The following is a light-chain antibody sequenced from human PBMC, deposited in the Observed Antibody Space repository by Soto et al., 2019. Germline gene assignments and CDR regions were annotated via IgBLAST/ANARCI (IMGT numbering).Light chain of an antibody. CDR2: DAS. CDR3: QQYNSWPYT. J-gene: IGKJ2*01. CDR1: QSICTH. V-gene: IGKV3D-15*01. Sequence: EVVLTQSPGTLSLSPGEGATLSCRASQSICTHLTWYQKKPGQAPRLLMYDASARATGIPARFSGSGSGTEFTLTISRLQSEDFAIYYCQQYNSWPYTFGQGTKVDI.